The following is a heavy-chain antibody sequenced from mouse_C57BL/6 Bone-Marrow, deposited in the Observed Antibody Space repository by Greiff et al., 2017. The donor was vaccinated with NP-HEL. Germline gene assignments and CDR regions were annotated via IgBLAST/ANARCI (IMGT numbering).Heavy chain of an antibody. CDR3: TTFITTLVADY. J-gene: IGHJ2*01. CDR1: GFNIKDYY. CDR2: IDPEDGDT. V-gene: IGHV14-1*01. Sequence: VQLQQSGAELVRPGASVKLSCTASGFNIKDYYMHWVKQRPEQGLEWIARIDPEDGDTEYAAKFQGKATMTADTSSNTAYLQLSSLTSEDTAVYYCTTFITTLVADYWGQGTTLTVSS. D-gene: IGHD1-1*01.